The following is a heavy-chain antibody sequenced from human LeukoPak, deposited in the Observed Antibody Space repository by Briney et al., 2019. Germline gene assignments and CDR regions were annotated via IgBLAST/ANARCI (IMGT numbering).Heavy chain of an antibody. V-gene: IGHV4-4*02. CDR2: IYHSGST. J-gene: IGHJ4*02. Sequence: SETLSLTCAVSGGSISSSNWWSWVRPPPGKGLEWIGEIYHSGSTNYNPSLKSRVTISVDKSKNQFSLKLSSVTAADTAVYYCARGLKLRLGELSLSFDYWGQGTLVTVSS. CDR1: GGSISSSNW. CDR3: ARGLKLRLGELSLSFDY. D-gene: IGHD3-16*02.